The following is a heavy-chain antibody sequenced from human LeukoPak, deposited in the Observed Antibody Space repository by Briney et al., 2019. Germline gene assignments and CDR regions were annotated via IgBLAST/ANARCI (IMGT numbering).Heavy chain of an antibody. CDR1: GFTFSSYS. V-gene: IGHV3-21*01. CDR3: ASHRWDAFDI. CDR2: ISSSSSYI. J-gene: IGHJ3*02. Sequence: GGSVRLSCAASGFTFSSYSMNWVRQAPGKGLEWVSSISSSSSYIYYADSVKGRFTISRDNAKNSLYLQMNSLRAEDTAVYYCASHRWDAFDIWGQGTMVTVSS. D-gene: IGHD6-13*01.